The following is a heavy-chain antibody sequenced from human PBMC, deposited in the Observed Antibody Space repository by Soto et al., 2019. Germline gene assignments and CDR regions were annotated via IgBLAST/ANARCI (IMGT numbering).Heavy chain of an antibody. CDR1: GGSFSGYY. CDR3: ARGQYGSTLNWFDP. CDR2: INHSGST. D-gene: IGHD4-17*01. Sequence: SATLSITCAVYGGSFSGYYWSWIRQPPGKGLEWIGEINHSGSTNYNPSLKSRVTISVDTSKNQFSLKLSSVTAADTAVYYCARGQYGSTLNWFDPWGQGTLVTVSS. J-gene: IGHJ5*02. V-gene: IGHV4-34*01.